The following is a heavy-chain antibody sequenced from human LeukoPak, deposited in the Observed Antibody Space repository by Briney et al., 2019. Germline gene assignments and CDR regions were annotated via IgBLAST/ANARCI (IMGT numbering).Heavy chain of an antibody. CDR2: ISGSGGST. CDR1: GFTFSSYA. Sequence: GGALRLSCAASGFTFSSYAMSWVRQAPGKGLEWVSAISGSGGSTYYADSVKGRFTISRDNSKNTLYRQMNSLRAEDTAVYYCATSYCSGGSCYGPFDYWGQGTLVTVSS. V-gene: IGHV3-23*01. J-gene: IGHJ4*02. CDR3: ATSYCSGGSCYGPFDY. D-gene: IGHD2-15*01.